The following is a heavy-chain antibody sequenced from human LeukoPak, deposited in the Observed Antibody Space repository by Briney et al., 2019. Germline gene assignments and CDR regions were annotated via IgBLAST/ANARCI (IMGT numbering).Heavy chain of an antibody. D-gene: IGHD6-25*01. CDR3: ARAPVSDWFDP. V-gene: IGHV1-2*06. J-gene: IGHJ5*02. CDR1: GYTFTGYY. Sequence: GASVKVSCKXSGYTFTGYYMHWVRQAPGQGLEWMGRINPNSGDTDYAQKFQGRVTMTRDTSITTAYMDLSRLISDDTAVYYCARAPVSDWFDPWGQGTLVTVSS. CDR2: INPNSGDT.